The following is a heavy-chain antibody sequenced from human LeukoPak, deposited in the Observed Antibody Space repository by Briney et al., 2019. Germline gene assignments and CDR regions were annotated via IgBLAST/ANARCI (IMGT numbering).Heavy chain of an antibody. CDR1: GFTFSSYG. Sequence: PGGSLRLSCAASGFTFSSYGMHWVRQAPGKGLEWVAVISYDGSNKYYADSVKGRFTISRDNSKNTLYLQMNSLRAEDTAVYYCAKDWDTAPFDWGQGTLVTVSS. V-gene: IGHV3-30*18. D-gene: IGHD5-18*01. J-gene: IGHJ4*02. CDR3: AKDWDTAPFD. CDR2: ISYDGSNK.